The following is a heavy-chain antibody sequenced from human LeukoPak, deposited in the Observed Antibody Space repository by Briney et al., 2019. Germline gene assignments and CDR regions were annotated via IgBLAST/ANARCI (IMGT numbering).Heavy chain of an antibody. CDR1: GFTFGTYD. D-gene: IGHD5-24*01. J-gene: IGHJ4*02. CDR3: ARKRWVQIGF. Sequence: GGSLRLSCVGSGFTFGTYDMNWVRLAPGKGREWLSYISGRGETIYYADSVKGRFTISRDNAQSSLYLQMNSLRVDDTAIYFCARKRWVQIGFWGQGDLVTVSS. CDR2: ISGRGETI. V-gene: IGHV3-48*03.